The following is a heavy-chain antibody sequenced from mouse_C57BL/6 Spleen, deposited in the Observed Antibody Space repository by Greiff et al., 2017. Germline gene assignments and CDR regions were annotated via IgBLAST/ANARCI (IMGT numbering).Heavy chain of an antibody. D-gene: IGHD3-2*02. V-gene: IGHV1-82*01. CDR2: IYPGDGDT. Sequence: VQLQQSGPELVKPGASVKISCKASGYAFSSSWMNWVKQRPGKGLEWIGRIYPGDGDTNYNGKFKGKATLTADKSSSTAYMQLSSLTSEDSAVYFCARGGDSSGYPRYWGQGTTLTVSS. CDR1: GYAFSSSW. CDR3: ARGGDSSGYPRY. J-gene: IGHJ2*01.